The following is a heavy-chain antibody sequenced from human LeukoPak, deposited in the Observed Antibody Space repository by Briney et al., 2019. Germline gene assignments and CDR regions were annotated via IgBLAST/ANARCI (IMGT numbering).Heavy chain of an antibody. V-gene: IGHV3-21*01. D-gene: IGHD3-10*01. Sequence: PGRSLRLPCAASGFTFSSYSMNWVRQAPGKGLEWVSSISSSSSYIHYADSVKGRITISRDNAKNSLFLQMKSLRAEDTAVYYCARGMVRGVPDYWGQGTLVTVSS. J-gene: IGHJ4*02. CDR2: ISSSSSYI. CDR1: GFTFSSYS. CDR3: ARGMVRGVPDY.